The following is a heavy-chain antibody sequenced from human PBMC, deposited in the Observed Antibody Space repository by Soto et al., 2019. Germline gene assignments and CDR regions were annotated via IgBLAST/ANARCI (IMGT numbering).Heavy chain of an antibody. D-gene: IGHD6-13*01. J-gene: IGHJ4*02. V-gene: IGHV4-59*08. CDR1: GGCISSSV. CDR3: ARLYSSSWCFDY. CDR2: IYYSGST. Sequence: PSGSLSLTRTVSGGCISSSVWSWFRQPPGKGLEWIGYIYYSGSTNYNPSLKSRVTISVDTSKNQFSLKLSSVTAADTAVYYCARLYSSSWCFDYWGQGTLVTVSS.